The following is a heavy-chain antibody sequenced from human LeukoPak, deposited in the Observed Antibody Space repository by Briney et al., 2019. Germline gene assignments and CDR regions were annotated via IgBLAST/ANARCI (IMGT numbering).Heavy chain of an antibody. D-gene: IGHD2-2*02. J-gene: IGHJ5*02. CDR3: ARSPRYCSSTSCYTGGGWFDP. CDR1: GYTFTGYY. CDR2: INPNSGGT. V-gene: IGHV1-2*02. Sequence: ASVKVSCKASGYTFTGYYMHWVRQAPGQGLEWMGWINPNSGGTNYAQKFQGRVTMTRDTSISTAYMELSRLRSDDTAVYYCARSPRYCSSTSCYTGGGWFDPWGQGTLVTVSS.